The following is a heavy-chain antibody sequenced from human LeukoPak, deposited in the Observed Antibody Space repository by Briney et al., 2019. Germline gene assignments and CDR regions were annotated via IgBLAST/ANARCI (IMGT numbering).Heavy chain of an antibody. D-gene: IGHD3-3*01. CDR2: INSSSSYI. CDR1: GFTFSSYS. J-gene: IGHJ3*02. V-gene: IGHV3-21*01. CDR3: ARGPNYDFWSGYPPDDAFDI. Sequence: SGGSLSCSCAASGFTFSSYSMTWVRQAPGKGLEWVSSINSSSSYIYYADSVKGRFTISRDNAKNSLYLQMNSLRAEDTAVYYCARGPNYDFWSGYPPDDAFDIWGQGTMVTVSS.